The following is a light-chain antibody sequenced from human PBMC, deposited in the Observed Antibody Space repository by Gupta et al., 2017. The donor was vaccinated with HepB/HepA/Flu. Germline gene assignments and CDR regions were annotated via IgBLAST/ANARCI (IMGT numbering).Light chain of an antibody. J-gene: IGKJ1*01. Sequence: DIQMTQSPSSLSASLGDRVTITCRASQSIARYLNWYEKRPGKAPKLLIFSASSLQSGVPSRFSGSGSGTEFSLTISSLRSEDSTTYYCQQGFTLPWTFGQGTKVEI. CDR3: QQGFTLPWT. CDR1: QSIARY. V-gene: IGKV1-39*01. CDR2: SAS.